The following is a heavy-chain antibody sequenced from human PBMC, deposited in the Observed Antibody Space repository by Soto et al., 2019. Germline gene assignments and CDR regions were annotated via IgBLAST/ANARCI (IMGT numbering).Heavy chain of an antibody. D-gene: IGHD1-1*01. CDR2: MYYTGDT. CDR3: ARLVTGEAAGTFWFDP. J-gene: IGHJ5*02. V-gene: IGHV4-59*01. CDR1: GGSIHGYY. Sequence: SLTCTVSGGSIHGYYWTWSRQAPGRELEWIGYMYYTGDTNYNPSLKSRVSISIDKSKNLFSLNLTSVTAADTAIYYCARLVTGEAAGTFWFDPWGQGTQVTVSS.